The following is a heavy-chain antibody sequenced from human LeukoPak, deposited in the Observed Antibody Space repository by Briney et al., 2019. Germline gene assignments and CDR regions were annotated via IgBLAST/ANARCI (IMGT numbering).Heavy chain of an antibody. CDR1: GLTFSSYA. CDR2: IYSGGST. V-gene: IGHV3-53*01. J-gene: IGHJ3*02. CDR3: ARGSSSGAMGGAFNI. D-gene: IGHD1-26*01. Sequence: GGSLRLSCGASGLTFSSYAMSWVRQAPGKGLEWVSVIYSGGSTFHADSVKGRFTISRDNSKNRLYLQMNSLRAEDTAVYYCARGSSSGAMGGAFNIWGQGKIVTVSS.